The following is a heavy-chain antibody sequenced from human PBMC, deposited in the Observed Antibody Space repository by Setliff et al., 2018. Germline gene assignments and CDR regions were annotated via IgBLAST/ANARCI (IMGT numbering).Heavy chain of an antibody. CDR2: IRQDGNEI. J-gene: IGHJ4*02. CDR1: GFTFSIDA. Sequence: LRLSCAASGFTFSIDAMTWVRQAPGKGLEWVADIRQDGNEIYYVDSVRGRFTISRDNAKNSLYLQMNSLRVDDTAVYYCARDLRVAVAGFDLWGQGSLVTVSS. CDR3: ARDLRVAVAGFDL. V-gene: IGHV3-7*03. D-gene: IGHD6-19*01.